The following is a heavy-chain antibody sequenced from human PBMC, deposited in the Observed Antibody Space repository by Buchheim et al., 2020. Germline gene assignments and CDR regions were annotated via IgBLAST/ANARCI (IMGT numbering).Heavy chain of an antibody. CDR2: IIPIFGTA. V-gene: IGHV1-69*01. D-gene: IGHD4-17*01. J-gene: IGHJ5*02. CDR1: GGTFSSYA. CDR3: ARSGAVAYGDYSDWFDP. Sequence: QVQLVQSGAEVKKPGSSVKVSCKASGGTFSSYAIGWVRQAPGQGLEWMGGIIPIFGTANYARKFQGRVTITADESTSTAYMELSSLRSEDTAVYYCARSGAVAYGDYSDWFDPWGQGTL.